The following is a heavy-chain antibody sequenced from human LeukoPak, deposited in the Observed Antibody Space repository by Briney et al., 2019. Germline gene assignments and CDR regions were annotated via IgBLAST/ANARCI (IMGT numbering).Heavy chain of an antibody. V-gene: IGHV3-64*05. CDR1: GFTFSSYA. CDR3: AKDLSYSGIDY. J-gene: IGHJ4*02. D-gene: IGHD1-26*01. Sequence: GGSLRLSCSASGFTFSSYAMHWVRQAPGKGLEYVSAISSNGATTYYADSVKGRFTISRDNSKNTLYFQMSSLRPEDTAVYYCAKDLSYSGIDYWGQGTLVTVPS. CDR2: ISSNGATT.